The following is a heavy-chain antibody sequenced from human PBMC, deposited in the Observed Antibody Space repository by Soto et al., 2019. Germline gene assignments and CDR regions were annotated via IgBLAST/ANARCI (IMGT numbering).Heavy chain of an antibody. CDR3: AKGGDVVVVAATDNWFDP. CDR1: GFSVRSYW. V-gene: IGHV3-74*01. Sequence: GGSPRLSCAASGFSVRSYWMHGVRQAPGKGLVWVSRINSDGSSTSYADSVKGRFTISRDNAKNTLYLQMNSLRAEDTAVYYCAKGGDVVVVAATDNWFDPWGQGTLVTVSS. J-gene: IGHJ5*02. D-gene: IGHD2-15*01. CDR2: INSDGSST.